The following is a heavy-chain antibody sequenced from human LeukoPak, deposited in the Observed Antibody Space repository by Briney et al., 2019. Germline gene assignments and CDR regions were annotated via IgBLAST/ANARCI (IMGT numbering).Heavy chain of an antibody. CDR1: GVSISGGGYY. J-gene: IGHJ5*02. V-gene: IGHV4-31*03. Sequence: SQTLSLTCTVSGVSISGGGYYWSWIRQHPGKGLEWIGYIYYSGSTYYNPSLKSRVTISIDPSKNRFSLKLSSVTAADTAVYYCAREGCSSTSCYFDPWGQGTLVTVSS. CDR3: AREGCSSTSCYFDP. CDR2: IYYSGST. D-gene: IGHD2-2*01.